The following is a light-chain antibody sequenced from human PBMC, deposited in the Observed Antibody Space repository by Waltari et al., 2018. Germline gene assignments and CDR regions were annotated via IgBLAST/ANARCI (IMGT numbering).Light chain of an antibody. J-gene: IGLJ3*02. V-gene: IGLV1-47*01. CDR1: SPNIGKNF. CDR2: RTN. CDR3: ATWDDSLRGWV. Sequence: QSVVTQPPSASGTPGQRVTISCSGSSPNIGKNFVYWYHQSPGTAPKLLIYRTNHRPSGVPDRFSGSKSGTSASLASSGLRSEDESDYYRATWDDSLRGWVFGGGTKLTVL.